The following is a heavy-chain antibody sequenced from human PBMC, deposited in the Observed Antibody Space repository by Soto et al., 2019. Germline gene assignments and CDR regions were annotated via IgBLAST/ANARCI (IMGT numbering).Heavy chain of an antibody. CDR2: ISYDGSNK. Sequence: PGGSLRLSCAASGFTFSSYGMHWVRQAPGKGLEWVAVISYDGSNKYYADSVKGRFTISRDNSKNTLYLQMNSLRAEDTAVYYCAKDFMFGDPALSSPLDYWGQGTLVTVSS. CDR3: AKDFMFGDPALSSPLDY. CDR1: GFTFSSYG. J-gene: IGHJ4*02. V-gene: IGHV3-30*18. D-gene: IGHD3-10*02.